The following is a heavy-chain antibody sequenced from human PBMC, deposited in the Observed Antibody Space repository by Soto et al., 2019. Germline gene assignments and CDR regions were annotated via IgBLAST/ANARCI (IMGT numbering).Heavy chain of an antibody. V-gene: IGHV3-74*01. CDR2: IKTDGSTT. CDR3: ARNWNGVDY. J-gene: IGHJ4*02. CDR1: GFTFSNHW. D-gene: IGHD1-1*01. Sequence: EVQLVESGGGLVQPGESLRLSCEASGFTFSNHWMHWVRQAPGKGPVWVARIKTDGSTTNYADYVKGRFTVSRDNAKNTLFLQMNSLSVEDTAVYYCARNWNGVDYWGQGTLVTVSS.